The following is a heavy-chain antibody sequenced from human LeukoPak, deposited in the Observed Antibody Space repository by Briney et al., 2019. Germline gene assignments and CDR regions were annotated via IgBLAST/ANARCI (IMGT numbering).Heavy chain of an antibody. CDR1: GYSFTSYW. CDR2: IYPGDSDT. Sequence: GESLKTSCRGSGYSFTSYWIGWVRQMPGKGLEWMGIIYPGDSDTRYSPSFQGQVTISADKSISTAYLQWSSLKASDTAMYYCARASYYDSSGYYYEAFDIWGQGTMVTVSS. V-gene: IGHV5-51*01. CDR3: ARASYYDSSGYYYEAFDI. J-gene: IGHJ3*02. D-gene: IGHD3-22*01.